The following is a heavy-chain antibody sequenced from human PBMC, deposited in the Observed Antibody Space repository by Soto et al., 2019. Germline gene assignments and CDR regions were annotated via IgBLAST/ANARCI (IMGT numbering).Heavy chain of an antibody. J-gene: IGHJ5*02. V-gene: IGHV3-23*01. CDR2: ITRTSGTT. CDR1: GFTMSNYV. CDR3: ATSSRDRITVFGEVMNPPFVNWFDR. Sequence: GGSLRLSCVTSGFTMSNYVMNWVRQAPGKGLEWISAITRTSGTTYYADSVKGRPTVSRDNSKNTLFLQLSNLRADATATYYCATSSRDRITVFGEVMNPPFVNWFDRWGQGTLVTVSS. D-gene: IGHD3-3*01.